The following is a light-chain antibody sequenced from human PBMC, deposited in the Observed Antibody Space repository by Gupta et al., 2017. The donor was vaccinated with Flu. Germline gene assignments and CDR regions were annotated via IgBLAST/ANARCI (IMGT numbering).Light chain of an antibody. V-gene: IGKV3-11*01. J-gene: IGKJ2*01. CDR2: DAS. CDR1: HRVSSY. Sequence: DTLSLSPGERVTRVWRASHRVSSYIAWNQQKPGQAPRLLIYDASNRATGIPARSSGSGSGTDFTLTISSLEPEDFEVYYCQQRSNWPMYTFGQGTKLEIK. CDR3: QQRSNWPMYT.